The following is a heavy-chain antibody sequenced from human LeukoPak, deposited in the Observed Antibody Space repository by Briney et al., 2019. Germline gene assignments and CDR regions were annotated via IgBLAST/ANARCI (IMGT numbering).Heavy chain of an antibody. Sequence: PGGSLRLSCAASGFTFDDYAMHWVRHAPGKGLEWVSGISWNSGSIGYADSVKGRFTISRDNAKNSLYLQMNSLRAEDTALYYCARDSSGYYRGIDYWGQGTLVTVSS. D-gene: IGHD3-22*01. CDR2: ISWNSGSI. V-gene: IGHV3-9*01. J-gene: IGHJ4*02. CDR3: ARDSSGYYRGIDY. CDR1: GFTFDDYA.